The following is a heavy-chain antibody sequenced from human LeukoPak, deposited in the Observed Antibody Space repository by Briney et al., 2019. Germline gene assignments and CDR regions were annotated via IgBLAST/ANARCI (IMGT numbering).Heavy chain of an antibody. CDR2: INNSGST. CDR1: GGSFSGYY. CDR3: ARHAGSSRSFFDY. D-gene: IGHD6-13*01. V-gene: IGHV4-34*01. Sequence: SETLSLTCAVYGGSFSGYYCSWIRQPPGKGLQWIGEINNSGSTNYNPSLKSRVTISIDTSKNQFSLKLSSGTAADTAVYYCARHAGSSRSFFDYWGQGTLVTVSS. J-gene: IGHJ4*02.